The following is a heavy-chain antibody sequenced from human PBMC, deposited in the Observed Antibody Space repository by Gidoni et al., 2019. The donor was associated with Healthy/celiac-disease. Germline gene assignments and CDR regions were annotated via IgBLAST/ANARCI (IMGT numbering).Heavy chain of an antibody. J-gene: IGHJ3*02. CDR2: IYYSGST. CDR3: AREGAYYDSSGYSIRAFDI. Sequence: QVQLQESGPGLVQPSETLSLTCTVSGASISSYYWSWIRQPPGKGLEWIGYIYYSGSTNYNPSLKSRVTISVDTSKNQFSRKLSSVTAADTAVYYCAREGAYYDSSGYSIRAFDIWGQGTMVTVSS. D-gene: IGHD3-22*01. V-gene: IGHV4-59*01. CDR1: GASISSYY.